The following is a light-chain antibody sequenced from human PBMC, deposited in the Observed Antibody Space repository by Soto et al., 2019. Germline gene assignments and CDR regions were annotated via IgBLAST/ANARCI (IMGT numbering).Light chain of an antibody. V-gene: IGKV1-39*01. CDR1: HTIATD. CDR2: VAS. J-gene: IGKJ2*01. CDR3: QQFYYYPHT. Sequence: IQMTQSPSSLSASVGDGVTRTCRASHTIATDLNWYHQKPGQVPEVLIYVASRLHVGVPSRFTGSGYGTDFTLTINNLQPEDFAIYYCQQFYYYPHTFGQGTKLEVK.